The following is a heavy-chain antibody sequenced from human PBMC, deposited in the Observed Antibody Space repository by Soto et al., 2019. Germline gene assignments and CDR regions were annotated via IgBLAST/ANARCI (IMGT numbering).Heavy chain of an antibody. J-gene: IGHJ3*02. Sequence: GGSLSLSCAASGFTFSSYWMHWVRQAPGKGLVWVSRINSDGISTSYADPVKGRFTISRDNAKNTLYLQMNSLRAEDTAVYYCARYVSTPIDAFDIWGQGTMVTVSS. CDR3: ARYVSTPIDAFDI. CDR2: INSDGIST. CDR1: GFTFSSYW. V-gene: IGHV3-74*01. D-gene: IGHD3-10*02.